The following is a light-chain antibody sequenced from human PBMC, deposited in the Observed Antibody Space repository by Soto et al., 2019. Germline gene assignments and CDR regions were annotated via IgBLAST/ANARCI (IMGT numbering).Light chain of an antibody. CDR3: QQYGYSPIT. CDR1: QSVSSY. CDR2: DAS. Sequence: EIVLTHAPSTLSLSPLERATLSFMASQSVSSYLAWYQQKPGQAPRLLIYDASNRATGIPDRFSGSGSGTDFTLTIDGLEPEDFVVYYCQQYGYSPITFGQGTRLEIK. V-gene: IGKV3-20*01. J-gene: IGKJ5*01.